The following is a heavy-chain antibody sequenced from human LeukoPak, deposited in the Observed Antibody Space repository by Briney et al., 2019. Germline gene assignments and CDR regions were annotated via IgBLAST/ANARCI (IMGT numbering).Heavy chain of an antibody. CDR2: IYYNGRT. J-gene: IGHJ5*02. CDR1: GGPSSSYY. Sequence: SETLSLTCTVSGGPSSSYYWSWIRQPPGKELEWIAYIYYNGRTNYNPSLKSRVNISVDPSQNQFSLKLSSVTAADAAVYYCARTQGSGYSDAWGQGTLVTVSS. V-gene: IGHV4-59*01. CDR3: ARTQGSGYSDA. D-gene: IGHD3-22*01.